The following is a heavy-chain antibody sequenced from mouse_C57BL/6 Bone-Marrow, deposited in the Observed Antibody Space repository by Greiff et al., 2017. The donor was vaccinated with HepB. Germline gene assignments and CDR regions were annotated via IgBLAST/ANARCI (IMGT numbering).Heavy chain of an antibody. CDR2: IDPSDSYP. D-gene: IGHD1-1*01. Sequence: QVQLQQPGAELVKPGASVKLSCKASGYIFTSYWMQWVKQRPGQGLEWIGEIDPSDSYPNYNQKFKGKATLTVDTSSSTAYMQLSSLTSEDSAVYYCARWYPYGSSYGDFDYWGQGTTLTVSS. V-gene: IGHV1-50*01. CDR3: ARWYPYGSSYGDFDY. J-gene: IGHJ2*01. CDR1: GYIFTSYW.